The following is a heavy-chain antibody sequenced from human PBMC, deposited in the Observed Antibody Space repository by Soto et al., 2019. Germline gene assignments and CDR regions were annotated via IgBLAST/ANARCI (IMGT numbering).Heavy chain of an antibody. CDR3: ARHQLSSGFQFDY. V-gene: IGHV4-61*05. J-gene: IGHJ4*02. CDR2: IYYSGST. D-gene: IGHD6-19*01. CDR1: GGSISNSGYY. Sequence: PSETLSLTCTVSGGSISNSGYYWSWIRQPPGKGLEWIGYIYYSGSTNYNPSLKSRVTISVDTSKNQFSLKLSSVTAADTAVYYCARHQLSSGFQFDYWGQGTLVTVSS.